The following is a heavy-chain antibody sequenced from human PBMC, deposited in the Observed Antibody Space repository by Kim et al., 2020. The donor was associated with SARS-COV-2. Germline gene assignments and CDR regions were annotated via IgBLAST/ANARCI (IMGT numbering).Heavy chain of an antibody. CDR2: ISSSSSYI. Sequence: GGSLRLSCAASGFTFSSYSMNWVRQAPGKGLEWVSSISSSSSYIYYADSVKGRFTISRDNAKNSLYLQMNSLRAEDTAVYYCARELPTYCGGDCYSYAFDIWGQGTMVTVSS. J-gene: IGHJ3*02. CDR1: GFTFSSYS. D-gene: IGHD2-21*01. V-gene: IGHV3-21*01. CDR3: ARELPTYCGGDCYSYAFDI.